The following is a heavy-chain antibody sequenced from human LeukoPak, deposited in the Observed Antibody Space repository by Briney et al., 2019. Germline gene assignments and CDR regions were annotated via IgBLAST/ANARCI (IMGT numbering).Heavy chain of an antibody. V-gene: IGHV1-69*02. CDR3: ARSLRRHCSSTSCYYFDY. CDR1: GGTFSSYT. D-gene: IGHD2-2*01. Sequence: GASVKVSCKASGGTFSSYTISWVRQAPGQGLEWMGRIIPILGIANYAQKFRGRVTITADKSTSTAYMELSSLRSEDTAVYYCARSLRRHCSSTSCYYFDYWGQGTLVTVSS. CDR2: IIPILGIA. J-gene: IGHJ4*02.